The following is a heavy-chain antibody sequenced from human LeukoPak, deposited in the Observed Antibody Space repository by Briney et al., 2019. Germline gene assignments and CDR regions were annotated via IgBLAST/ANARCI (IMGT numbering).Heavy chain of an antibody. D-gene: IGHD3-3*01. CDR1: GGTFSSYA. J-gene: IGHJ3*02. Sequence: ASVKVSCKASGGTFSSYAISWVRQAPGQGLEWMGRIIPILGIANYAQKFQGRVTITADESTSTAYMELSSLRSEDTAVYYCARDRDFWSGYYLHDAFDIWGQGTMVTVSS. CDR2: IIPILGIA. V-gene: IGHV1-69*04. CDR3: ARDRDFWSGYYLHDAFDI.